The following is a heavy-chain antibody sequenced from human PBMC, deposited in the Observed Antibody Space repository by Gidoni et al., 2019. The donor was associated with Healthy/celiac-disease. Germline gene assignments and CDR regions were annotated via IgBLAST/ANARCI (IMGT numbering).Heavy chain of an antibody. Sequence: EVQLVESGVGLVQPGGSLRLSCSASAFTFSSYSMNWVRQAPGKGLEWVSYISSSSSTIYYADSVKGRFTISRDNAKNSLYLQMNSLRAEDTAVYYCAREAHGGSYESGAFDIWGQGTMVTVSS. CDR3: AREAHGGSYESGAFDI. CDR2: ISSSSSTI. D-gene: IGHD1-26*01. J-gene: IGHJ3*02. CDR1: AFTFSSYS. V-gene: IGHV3-48*01.